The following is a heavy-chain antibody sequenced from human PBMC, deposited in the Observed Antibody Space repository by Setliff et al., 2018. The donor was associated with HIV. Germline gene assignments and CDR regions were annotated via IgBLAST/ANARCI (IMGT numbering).Heavy chain of an antibody. V-gene: IGHV4-39*07. D-gene: IGHD6-25*01. CDR1: GDSISSSSYY. CDR3: ARYSPRGYTLTGPY. CDR2: IYYSGST. Sequence: SETLSLTCSVSGDSISSSSYYWGWIRQPPGKGLEWIGSIYYSGSTYYNPSLKSRVTISVDTSKNQFSLKLSSVTAADTAVYYCARYSPRGYTLTGPYWGQGTLVTVSS. J-gene: IGHJ4*02.